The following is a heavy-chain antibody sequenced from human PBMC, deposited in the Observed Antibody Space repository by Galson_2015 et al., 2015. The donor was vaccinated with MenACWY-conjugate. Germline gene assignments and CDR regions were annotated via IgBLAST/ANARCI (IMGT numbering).Heavy chain of an antibody. CDR2: IKQDGSAK. V-gene: IGHV3-7*01. Sequence: SLRLSCAASGFTFSTHWMSWVRQAPGKGLEWVANIKQDGSAKYYVDSVKGRFTISRDNAKNSLYLQMDSLRAEDTAVYYCARAKEQWLSKTFDIWGQGTMVTVSS. CDR1: GFTFSTHW. D-gene: IGHD6-19*01. CDR3: ARAKEQWLSKTFDI. J-gene: IGHJ3*02.